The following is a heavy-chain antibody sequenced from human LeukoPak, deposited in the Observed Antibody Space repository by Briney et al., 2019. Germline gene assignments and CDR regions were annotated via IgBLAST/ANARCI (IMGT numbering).Heavy chain of an antibody. Sequence: PGGSLRLSCAAYGFTFDDYAMHWVRQAPGKGLEWVSGISWNSGSIGYADSVKGRFTISRDNAKNSLYLQMNSLRAEDTAVYYCAISHYDYVWGSYSPATLPPDYWGQGTLVTVSS. V-gene: IGHV3-9*01. CDR1: GFTFDDYA. D-gene: IGHD3-16*01. CDR2: ISWNSGSI. J-gene: IGHJ4*02. CDR3: AISHYDYVWGSYSPATLPPDY.